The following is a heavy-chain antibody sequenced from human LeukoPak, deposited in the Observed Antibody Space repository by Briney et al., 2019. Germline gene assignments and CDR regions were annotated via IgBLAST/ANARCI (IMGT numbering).Heavy chain of an antibody. CDR3: ARYTAMVSSGFDY. CDR2: IYYSGST. D-gene: IGHD5-18*01. J-gene: IGHJ4*02. Sequence: SETLSLTCAVYGGSFSGYYWSWIRQPPGKGLEGIGYIYYSGSTNYNPSLKSRVPISVDTSKNQFSLKLSSVTPADTAVYYCARYTAMVSSGFDYCGQGTLVTVSS. CDR1: GGSFSGYY. V-gene: IGHV4-59*01.